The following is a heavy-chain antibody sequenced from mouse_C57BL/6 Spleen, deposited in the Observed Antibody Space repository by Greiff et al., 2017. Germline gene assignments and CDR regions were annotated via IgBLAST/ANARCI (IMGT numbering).Heavy chain of an antibody. D-gene: IGHD1-1*01. CDR3: ARSVGSGYFDY. Sequence: QVQLQQSGPELVKPGASVKISCKASGYSFTSYYIHWVKQRPGQGLEWIGWIYPGSGNTKYNEKFKGKATVTTDTSSSTAYMQLSSLTSEDSAVYYCARSVGSGYFDYWGQGTTLTVSS. CDR1: GYSFTSYY. CDR2: IYPGSGNT. V-gene: IGHV1-66*01. J-gene: IGHJ2*01.